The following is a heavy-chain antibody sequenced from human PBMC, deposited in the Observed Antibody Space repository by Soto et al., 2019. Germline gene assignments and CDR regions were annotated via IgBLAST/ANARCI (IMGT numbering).Heavy chain of an antibody. CDR2: IYYSGST. CDR1: GGSISSGGYY. CDR3: ARGLIDILTGYPHDAFDI. D-gene: IGHD3-9*01. V-gene: IGHV4-31*03. J-gene: IGHJ3*02. Sequence: SDTLSLTCTVSGGSISSGGYYWSWIRQHPGKGLEWIGYIYYSGSTYYNPSLKSRVTISVDTSKNQFSLKLSSVTAADTAVYYCARGLIDILTGYPHDAFDIWGQGTLVTVSS.